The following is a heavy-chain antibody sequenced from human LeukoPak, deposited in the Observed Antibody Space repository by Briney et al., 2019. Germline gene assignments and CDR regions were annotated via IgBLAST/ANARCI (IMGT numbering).Heavy chain of an antibody. CDR1: GGSISSYY. V-gene: IGHV4-4*07. CDR2: IYTSGST. CDR3: ARQAYCYYYYMDV. J-gene: IGHJ6*03. Sequence: PSETLSPTRTVSGGSISSYYWGWIRQPARKGREWIGRIYTSGSTNYNPSLKSRVTMSVDASKNQFSLKLSSVTAADTAVYYCARQAYCYYYYMDVWGKGTTVTVSS.